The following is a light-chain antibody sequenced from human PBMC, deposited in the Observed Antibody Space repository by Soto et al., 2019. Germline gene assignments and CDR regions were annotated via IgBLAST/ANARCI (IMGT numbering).Light chain of an antibody. V-gene: IGKV1-39*01. CDR3: QQGYSTTPIT. CDR2: GAS. J-gene: IGKJ5*01. CDR1: QSIKNY. Sequence: DIQMTQSPSSLSAAIGDRVTITCRASQSIKNYLNWYQHKPGAAPKLLIFGASNLESGVPSRFSGSGSGTEFTLSFSSLQPEDFATYYCQQGYSTTPITFGQGTRLEIK.